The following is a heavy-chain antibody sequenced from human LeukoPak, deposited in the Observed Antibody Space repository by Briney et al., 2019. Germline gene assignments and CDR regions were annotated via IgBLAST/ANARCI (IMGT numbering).Heavy chain of an antibody. D-gene: IGHD6-13*01. CDR2: ISWNSGSI. V-gene: IGHV3-9*01. CDR1: GFTFDDYA. CDR3: AKGGARVSSSWYHYFDY. Sequence: GGSLRLSCAASGFTFDDYAMHWVRQAPGKGLEWVSGISWNSGSIGYADSVKGRFTISRDNAKNSLYLQMNSLRAEDTALYYCAKGGARVSSSWYHYFDYWGQGTLVTVSS. J-gene: IGHJ4*02.